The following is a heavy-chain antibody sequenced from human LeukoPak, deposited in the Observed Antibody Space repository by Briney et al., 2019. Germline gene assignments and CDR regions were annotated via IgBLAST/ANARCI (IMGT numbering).Heavy chain of an antibody. CDR3: ARDARRPRDVVVTSDDLDY. J-gene: IGHJ4*02. CDR1: GFTFSSYA. CDR2: ISYDGSNK. Sequence: GRSPRLSCAASGFTFSSYAMHWVRQAPGKGLEWVAVISYDGSNKYYADSVKGRFTISRDNSKNTLYLQMNSLRAEDTAVYYCARDARRPRDVVVTSDDLDYWGQGTLVTVSS. D-gene: IGHD2-21*02. V-gene: IGHV3-30*01.